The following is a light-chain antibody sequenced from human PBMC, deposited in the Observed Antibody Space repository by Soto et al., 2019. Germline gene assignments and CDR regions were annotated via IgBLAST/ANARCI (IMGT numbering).Light chain of an antibody. V-gene: IGKV3-20*01. CDR3: QQSGSSPLT. CDR2: GAS. CDR1: QSVSSSY. J-gene: IGKJ4*01. Sequence: EIVLTQSPGTLSLSPGERATLSCRASQSVSSSYLAWYQQKPGQAPRLLIYGASSRATGIPDRFSGSGSGTDFTLTISRLEPEDFAVYYCQQSGSSPLTFGGGTKVAI.